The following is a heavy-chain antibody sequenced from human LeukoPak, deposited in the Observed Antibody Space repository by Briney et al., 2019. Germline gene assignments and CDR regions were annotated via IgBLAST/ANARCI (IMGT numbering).Heavy chain of an antibody. J-gene: IGHJ4*02. D-gene: IGHD2-15*01. Sequence: PGGSLRLSCAASGFTFSDYYMSWIRQAPGKGLEWVSYISSSGSTIYYADSVKGRFTISRDNAKSSLYLQMNSLRAEDTALYYCARGYCSGGSCWYFDYWGQGTPVTVSS. V-gene: IGHV3-11*01. CDR1: GFTFSDYY. CDR3: ARGYCSGGSCWYFDY. CDR2: ISSSGSTI.